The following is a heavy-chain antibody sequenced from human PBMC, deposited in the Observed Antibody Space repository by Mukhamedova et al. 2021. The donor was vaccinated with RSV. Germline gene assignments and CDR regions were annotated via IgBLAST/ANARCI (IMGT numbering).Heavy chain of an antibody. V-gene: IGHV5-51*01. Sequence: GKGLEWMGIIYPGDSDTRYSPSFQGQVTISADKSISTAYLQWSSLKASDTAMYYCARFIVAPDYWGQGTLVTVSS. CDR3: ARFIVAPDY. D-gene: IGHD3-22*01. CDR2: IYPGDSDT. J-gene: IGHJ4*02.